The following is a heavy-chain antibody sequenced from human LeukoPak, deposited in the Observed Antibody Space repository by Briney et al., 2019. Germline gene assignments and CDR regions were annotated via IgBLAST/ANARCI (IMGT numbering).Heavy chain of an antibody. D-gene: IGHD1-26*01. V-gene: IGHV1-18*01. CDR3: ARDWDPTSNTNYFDP. CDR2: IGSYNGET. J-gene: IGHJ4*02. Sequence: ASVKVSCKASGYTFTNYGISWVRQAPGQGLEWMGWIGSYNGETSYAQKFQGRVTMTTDTSTSTVYMELRSLTSDDTAVYYCARDWDPTSNTNYFDPWAQGTRVIVSS. CDR1: GYTFTNYG.